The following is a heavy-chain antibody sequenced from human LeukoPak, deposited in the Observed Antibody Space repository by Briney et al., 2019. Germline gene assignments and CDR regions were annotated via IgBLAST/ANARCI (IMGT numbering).Heavy chain of an antibody. J-gene: IGHJ3*02. CDR3: ARSSSSWYDLDAFDI. V-gene: IGHV4-34*01. Sequence: SETLSLTCAVYGVSFSGYYWSWIRQPPGKGLEWIGEINHSGSTNYNPSLKSRVTISVDTSKNQFSLKLSSVTAADTAVYYCARSSSSWYDLDAFDIWGQGTMVTVSS. CDR2: INHSGST. D-gene: IGHD6-13*01. CDR1: GVSFSGYY.